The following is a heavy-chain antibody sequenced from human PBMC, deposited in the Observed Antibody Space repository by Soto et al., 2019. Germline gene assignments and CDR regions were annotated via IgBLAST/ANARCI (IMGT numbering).Heavy chain of an antibody. D-gene: IGHD5-12*01. CDR1: GFTFSSDA. J-gene: IGHJ3*01. V-gene: IGHV3-23*01. CDR3: LIDLDDFVVTIGARENAIDF. CDR2: ISGSGGST. Sequence: PGGSLRLSCAASGFTFSSDAMSWVRQSPGKGLEWVSAISGSGGSTYYADTAKGRFTIPRDNSKNTLYLQMNSLRAEDTAVYYCLIDLDDFVVTIGARENAIDFWGQGTMVTVS.